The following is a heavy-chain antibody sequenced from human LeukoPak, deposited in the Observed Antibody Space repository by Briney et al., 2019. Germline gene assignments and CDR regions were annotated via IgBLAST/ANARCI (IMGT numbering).Heavy chain of an antibody. CDR1: GFTFSSYG. J-gene: IGHJ5*02. CDR3: ARGGSYNWFDP. D-gene: IGHD3-10*01. V-gene: IGHV3-30*02. Sequence: GGSLRLSCAASGFTFSSYGMHWVRQAPGKGLEWVAFIQYDGSNKYYADSVKGRFTISRDNSKNTLYLQMNSLRAEDTAVYYCARGGSYNWFDPWGQGTLVTVSS. CDR2: IQYDGSNK.